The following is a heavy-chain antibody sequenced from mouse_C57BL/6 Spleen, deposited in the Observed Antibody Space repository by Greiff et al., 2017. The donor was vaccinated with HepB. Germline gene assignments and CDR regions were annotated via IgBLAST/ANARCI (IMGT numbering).Heavy chain of an antibody. Sequence: VQLQQSGAELVRPGTSVKVSCKASGYAFTNYLIAWVKQRPGQGLEWIGVINPGSGGTNYNEKFKGKATLTADKSSSTAYMQLSSLTSEDSAVYFCARQLRLALSMDYWGQGTSVTVSS. V-gene: IGHV1-54*01. J-gene: IGHJ4*01. CDR1: GYAFTNYL. CDR2: INPGSGGT. D-gene: IGHD3-2*02. CDR3: ARQLRLALSMDY.